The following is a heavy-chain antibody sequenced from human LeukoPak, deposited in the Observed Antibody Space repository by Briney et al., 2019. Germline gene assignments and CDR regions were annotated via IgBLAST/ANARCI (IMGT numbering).Heavy chain of an antibody. CDR2: IYPGDSDT. CDR1: GYCFTSYW. Sequence: AESLKISCKGSGYCFTSYWIGWVRHMAGEGLEWMGIIYPGDSDTRYSTSLQGQATISADKSISTAYLQWSSLKASDTAMYYCVRGLNDFTEAFDIWGQGTMVTVSS. D-gene: IGHD2-21*02. J-gene: IGHJ3*02. CDR3: VRGLNDFTEAFDI. V-gene: IGHV5-51*01.